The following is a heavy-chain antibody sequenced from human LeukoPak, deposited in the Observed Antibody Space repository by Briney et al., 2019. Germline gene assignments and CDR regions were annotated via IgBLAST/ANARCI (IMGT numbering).Heavy chain of an antibody. CDR1: GGSISSSSYY. Sequence: PLETLSLTCIVPGGSISSSSYYWAWIRQSPGKGLEWIGTFSSGGSAYYNPSLTSRVPISKDTSDNQFSLRLYSVTAADTAVYYCARKQTGTMYDVWGQGTQVTVSS. J-gene: IGHJ4*02. D-gene: IGHD1-7*01. CDR2: FSSGGSA. CDR3: ARKQTGTMYDV. V-gene: IGHV4-39*07.